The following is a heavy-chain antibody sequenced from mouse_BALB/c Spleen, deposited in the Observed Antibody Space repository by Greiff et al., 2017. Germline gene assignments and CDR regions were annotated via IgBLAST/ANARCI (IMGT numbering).Heavy chain of an antibody. Sequence: ESGPGLVKPSQSLSLTCTVTGYSITSDYAWNWIRQFPGNKLEWMGHISYSGSTSYNPSLKSRISITRDTSKNQFFLQLNSVTTEDTATYYCARGDYYAMDYWGQGTSVTVSS. CDR2: ISYSGST. CDR3: ARGDYYAMDY. J-gene: IGHJ4*01. V-gene: IGHV3-2*02. CDR1: GYSITSDYA.